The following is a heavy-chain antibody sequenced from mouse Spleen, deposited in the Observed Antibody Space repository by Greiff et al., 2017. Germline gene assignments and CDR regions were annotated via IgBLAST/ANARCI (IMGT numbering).Heavy chain of an antibody. J-gene: IGHJ4*01. D-gene: IGHD2-14*01. CDR2: ISSGSSTI. V-gene: IGHV5-17*01. CDR3: ARELLEVRRGYAMDY. CDR1: GFTFSDYG. Sequence: EVKLVESGGGLVKPGGSLKLSCAASGFTFSDYGMHWVRQAPEKGLEWVAYISSGSSTIYYADTVKGRFTISRDNAKNTLFLQMTSLRSEDTAMYYCARELLEVRRGYAMDYWGQGTSVTVSS.